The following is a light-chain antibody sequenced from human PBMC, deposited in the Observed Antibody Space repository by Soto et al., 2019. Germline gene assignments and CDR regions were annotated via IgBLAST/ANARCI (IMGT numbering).Light chain of an antibody. CDR3: SSYSSTSTLYV. V-gene: IGLV2-14*01. Sequence: SVRTQPASVSGSPGQSITISCIGTSSDIGAYNYVSWYQQHPGKVPKLMIYEVTNRPSGLSNRFSGSKSGNTASLTISGLQAEDEAEYFCSSYSSTSTLYVFGTGTKVTVL. CDR2: EVT. CDR1: SSDIGAYNY. J-gene: IGLJ1*01.